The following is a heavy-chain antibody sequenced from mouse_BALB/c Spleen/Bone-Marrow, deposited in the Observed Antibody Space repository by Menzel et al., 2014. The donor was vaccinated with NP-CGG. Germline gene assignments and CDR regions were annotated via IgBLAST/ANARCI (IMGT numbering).Heavy chain of an antibody. CDR2: ISSGSSTI. Sequence: EVKLMESGGGLVRPGGSRKLSCAASGFTFSSFGMHWVRQAPEKGLEWVAYISSGSSTIYYADTVKGRFTISRDNPKNTLFLQMTSLRSEDTAMYYCASRAYWGQGTLVTVSA. CDR3: ASRAY. J-gene: IGHJ3*01. CDR1: GFTFSSFG. V-gene: IGHV5-17*02.